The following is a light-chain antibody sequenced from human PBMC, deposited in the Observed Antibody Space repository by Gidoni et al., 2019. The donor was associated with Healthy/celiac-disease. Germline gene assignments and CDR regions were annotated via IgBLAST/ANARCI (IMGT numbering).Light chain of an antibody. CDR2: AAS. CDR1: QSISGD. CDR3: QQSYSTPPCT. V-gene: IGKV1-39*01. Sequence: DIQMTQSPSSLSASVGDRVTITCRASQSISGDLNWYQQKPGKAPKLLIYAASSLQSGVPSRFSGSGSGTDFTLTISSLQPEDFATYYCQQSYSTPPCTFGQGTKLEIK. J-gene: IGKJ2*02.